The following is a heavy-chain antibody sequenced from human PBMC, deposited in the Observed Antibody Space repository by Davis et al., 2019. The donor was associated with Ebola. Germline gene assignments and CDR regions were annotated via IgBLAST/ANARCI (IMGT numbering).Heavy chain of an antibody. D-gene: IGHD6-13*01. CDR1: GFTFSNAW. CDR3: TRTPAAGL. J-gene: IGHJ4*02. Sequence: PGGSLRLSCAASGFTFSNAWMSWVRQAPGKGLEWVGRIKSKTDGGTADYAAPVKTRFTISRDDSKNTLYLQMNSLKSEDTDVYYCTRTPAAGLWGQGTLVTVSS. V-gene: IGHV3-15*05. CDR2: IKSKTDGGTA.